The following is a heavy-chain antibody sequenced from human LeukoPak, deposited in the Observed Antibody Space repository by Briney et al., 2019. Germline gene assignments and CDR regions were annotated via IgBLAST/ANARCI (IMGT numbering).Heavy chain of an antibody. CDR3: AREGIAVAGHPLDY. CDR2: IYHSGTT. D-gene: IGHD6-19*01. V-gene: IGHV4-38-2*02. CDR1: GYSISTGYY. J-gene: IGHJ4*02. Sequence: PSETLSLTCTVSGYSISTGYYWGWIRQPPGKGLEWIGSIYHSGTTYYNPSLKSRVTISVDTSKNQFSLKLSSVTAADTAVYYCAREGIAVAGHPLDYWGQGTLVTVSS.